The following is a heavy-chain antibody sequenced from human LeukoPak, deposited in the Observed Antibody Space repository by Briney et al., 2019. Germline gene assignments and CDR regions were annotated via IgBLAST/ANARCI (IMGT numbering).Heavy chain of an antibody. CDR1: GGSISSGGYS. J-gene: IGHJ4*02. D-gene: IGHD2-2*01. CDR3: ARGGGYCSSNTCSPFDY. V-gene: IGHV4-30-2*01. Sequence: PSETLSHTCAVSGGSISSGGYSWSWIRQPPGKGLEWIGYIYHSGSTYYNPSLKSRVTISIDTSKDQFSLKLTSLTAADTAFYYCARGGGYCSSNTCSPFDYWGQGTLVTVSS. CDR2: IYHSGST.